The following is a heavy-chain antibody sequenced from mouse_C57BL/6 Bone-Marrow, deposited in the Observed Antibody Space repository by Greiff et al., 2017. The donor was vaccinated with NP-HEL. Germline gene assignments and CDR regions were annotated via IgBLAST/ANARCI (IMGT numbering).Heavy chain of an antibody. V-gene: IGHV1-7*01. CDR2: INPSSGYT. D-gene: IGHD4-1*02. CDR1: GYTFTSYW. J-gene: IGHJ4*01. Sequence: VQLQQSGAELAKPGASVKLSCKASGYTFTSYWMHWVKQRPGQGLEWIGYINPSSGYTNYNQKFKGKATLTADKSSSTAYMQLSSLTSEDSAVYYCARYMSSTGTRAMDYGGQGTSVTVSA. CDR3: ARYMSSTGTRAMDY.